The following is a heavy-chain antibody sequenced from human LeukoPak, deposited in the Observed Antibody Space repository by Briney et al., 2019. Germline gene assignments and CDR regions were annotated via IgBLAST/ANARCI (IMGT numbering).Heavy chain of an antibody. CDR1: GLTFISYW. Sequence: GGSLRLSCAASGLTFISYWMSWVRQAPGKGLEWVANIKRDGSTKYYVDSVKGRSTISRDNAKNSLYLQMNSLRADDTAVYYCARLYRQGGAMDVWGQGTTVTVSS. V-gene: IGHV3-7*03. CDR3: ARLYRQGGAMDV. CDR2: IKRDGSTK. J-gene: IGHJ6*02. D-gene: IGHD2-8*01.